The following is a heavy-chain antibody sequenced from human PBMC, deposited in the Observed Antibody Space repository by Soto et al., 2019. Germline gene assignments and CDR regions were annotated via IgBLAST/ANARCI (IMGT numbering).Heavy chain of an antibody. Sequence: GESLKISWKGSGYSFAGYWITWVRQKSGKGLEWMGRIDPSDSQTYYSPSFRGHVTISVTKSITTVFLQWSSLRASDTAMYYCARQIYDSDTGPNFQYYFDSWGQGTPVTVSS. CDR1: GYSFAGYW. J-gene: IGHJ4*02. D-gene: IGHD3-22*01. CDR3: ARQIYDSDTGPNFQYYFDS. V-gene: IGHV5-10-1*01. CDR2: IDPSDSQT.